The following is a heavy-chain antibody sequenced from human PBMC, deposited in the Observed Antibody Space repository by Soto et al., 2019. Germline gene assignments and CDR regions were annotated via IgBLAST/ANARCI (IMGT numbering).Heavy chain of an antibody. CDR3: ARAPTTLSGYFDY. J-gene: IGHJ4*02. CDR2: IYYSGST. D-gene: IGHD2-15*01. Sequence: SETLSLTCTVSGGSVSSGSYYWSWIRQPPGKGLEWIGYIYYSGSTNYNPSLKSRVTISVDTSKNQFSLKLSSVTAADTAVYYCARAPTTLSGYFDYWGQGALVTVSS. CDR1: GGSVSSGSYY. V-gene: IGHV4-61*01.